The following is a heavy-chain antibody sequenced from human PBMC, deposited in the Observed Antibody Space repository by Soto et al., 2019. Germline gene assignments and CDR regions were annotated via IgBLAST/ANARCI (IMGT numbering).Heavy chain of an antibody. CDR3: AKGFNFFWSDYYHYRMDV. V-gene: IGHV3-30*18. J-gene: IGHJ6*02. CDR2: ISYDGSNK. D-gene: IGHD3-3*01. Sequence: PGGSLRLSCAASGFTFSSYGMHWVRQAPGKGLEWVAVISYDGSNKYYADSVKGRFTISRDNSKNTLYLQMNSLRAEDTAVYYCAKGFNFFWSDYYHYRMDVWGQGSKVPVSS. CDR1: GFTFSSYG.